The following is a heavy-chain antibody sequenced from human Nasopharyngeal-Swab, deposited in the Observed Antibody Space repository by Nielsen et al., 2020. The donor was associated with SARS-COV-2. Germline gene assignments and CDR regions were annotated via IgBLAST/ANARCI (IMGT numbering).Heavy chain of an antibody. D-gene: IGHD5-12*01. Sequence: WIRQPPGKGLEWIGYIYYSGSTNYNPSLKSRVTISVDTSKNQFSLKLSSVTAADTAVYYCARGGNYGLYSGYDPMATTYWYFDLWGRDTLVTVSS. CDR2: IYYSGST. CDR3: ARGGNYGLYSGYDPMATTYWYFDL. J-gene: IGHJ2*01. V-gene: IGHV4-59*01.